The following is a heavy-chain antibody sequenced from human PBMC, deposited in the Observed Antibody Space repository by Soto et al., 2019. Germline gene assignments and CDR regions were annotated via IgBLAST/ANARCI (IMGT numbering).Heavy chain of an antibody. J-gene: IGHJ5*02. CDR3: ARGAYYDFWSGYHVRWWFDP. V-gene: IGHV1-3*01. D-gene: IGHD3-3*01. CDR1: GYTFTSNA. CDR2: INAGNGNT. Sequence: QVQLVQSRAEVKKPGASVKVSCKASGYTFTSNAMHWVRQAPRQRLEWMGWINAGNGNTKYSQKFQGRVTITRDTSASTAYMELSSLRSEDTAVYYCARGAYYDFWSGYHVRWWFDPWGQGTLVTVSS.